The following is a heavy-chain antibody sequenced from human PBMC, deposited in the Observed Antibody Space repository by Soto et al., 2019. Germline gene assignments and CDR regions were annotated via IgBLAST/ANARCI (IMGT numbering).Heavy chain of an antibody. CDR2: IRSKANSYAT. D-gene: IGHD3-22*01. J-gene: IGHJ3*02. CDR3: TSHLPISDYYDSSGYLSPPAFDI. V-gene: IGHV3-73*01. CDR1: GFTFSGSA. Sequence: GGSLRLSCAASGFTFSGSAMHWVRQASGKGLEWVGRIRSKANSYATAYAASVKGRFTISRDDSKNTAYLQMNSLKTEDTAVYYCTSHLPISDYYDSSGYLSPPAFDIWGQGTMVTVSS.